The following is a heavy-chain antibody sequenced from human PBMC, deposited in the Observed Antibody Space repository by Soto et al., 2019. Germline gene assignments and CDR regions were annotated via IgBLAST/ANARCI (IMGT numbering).Heavy chain of an antibody. CDR1: GYTFTSYG. Sequence: ASVKVSCKASGYTFTSYGISWVRQAPGQGLEWMGWISAYNGNTNYAQKLQGRVTMTTDTSTSTAYMELRSLRSDDTAVYYCATLTLNKYYDILTGYYSNYWGQGTLVTVSS. V-gene: IGHV1-18*01. CDR2: ISAYNGNT. D-gene: IGHD3-9*01. J-gene: IGHJ4*02. CDR3: ATLTLNKYYDILTGYYSNY.